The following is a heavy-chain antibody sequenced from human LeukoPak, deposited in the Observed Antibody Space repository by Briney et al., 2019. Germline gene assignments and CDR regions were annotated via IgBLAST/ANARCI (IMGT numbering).Heavy chain of an antibody. CDR2: IYWDDDK. D-gene: IGHD2-8*01. V-gene: IGHV2-5*02. Sequence: SGPTLVKPTQTLTLTCTFSGFSLSTSGVGVGWIRQPPGKALEWLALIYWDDDKRYSPSLKSRLTITKDTSKNQVVLTMTNMDPVDTATYYCALQGWCRANGVCYSGFGGYFDYWGQGTLVTVSS. CDR3: ALQGWCRANGVCYSGFGGYFDY. CDR1: GFSLSTSGVG. J-gene: IGHJ4*02.